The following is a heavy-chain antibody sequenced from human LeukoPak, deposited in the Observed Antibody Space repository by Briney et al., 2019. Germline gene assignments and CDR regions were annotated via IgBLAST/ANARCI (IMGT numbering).Heavy chain of an antibody. CDR3: ARSMVRGVIITYDYFDY. V-gene: IGHV1-69*05. D-gene: IGHD3-10*01. CDR2: IIPIFGTA. Sequence: GASVKVSCKASGGTFSSYAISWVRQAPGQGLEWMGGIIPIFGTANYAQKFQGRVTITTDESTSTVYMELSSLRSEDTAVYYCARSMVRGVIITYDYFDYWGQGTLVTVSS. CDR1: GGTFSSYA. J-gene: IGHJ4*02.